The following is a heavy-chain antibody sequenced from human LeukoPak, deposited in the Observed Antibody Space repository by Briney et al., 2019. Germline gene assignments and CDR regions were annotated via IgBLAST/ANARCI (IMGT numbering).Heavy chain of an antibody. Sequence: SVKVSCKASGGTFSSYAISWVRQAPGQGLEWMGRIIPIFGTANYAQKFQGRGTITTDESTSTAYMKLSSLRSEDTAVYYCASEYCSGGSCFALFDYWGQGTLVTVSS. CDR1: GGTFSSYA. CDR3: ASEYCSGGSCFALFDY. CDR2: IIPIFGTA. D-gene: IGHD2-15*01. J-gene: IGHJ4*02. V-gene: IGHV1-69*05.